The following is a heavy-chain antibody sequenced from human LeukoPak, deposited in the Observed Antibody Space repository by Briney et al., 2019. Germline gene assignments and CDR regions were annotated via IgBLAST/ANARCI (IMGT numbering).Heavy chain of an antibody. D-gene: IGHD6-6*01. Sequence: GGSLRLSCAASGFTFSSYAMSWVRQAPGKGLEWVSAISGSGGGTYYADSVKDGFTISRDNSKNTLHLQMNSLRAEDTAIYYCTKDSREYTSSYVWGQGTLVTVSS. CDR1: GFTFSSYA. V-gene: IGHV3-23*01. J-gene: IGHJ4*02. CDR3: TKDSREYTSSYV. CDR2: ISGSGGGT.